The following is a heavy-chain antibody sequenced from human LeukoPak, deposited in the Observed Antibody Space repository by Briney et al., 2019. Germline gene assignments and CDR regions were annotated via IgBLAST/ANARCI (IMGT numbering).Heavy chain of an antibody. Sequence: GGSLRLSCAASGFTFSSYEMNWVRQAPGKGLGWVSYISSSSSTIYYADSVRGRFTISRDNAKNSLYLQMNSLRAEATAVYYCAKDPAYYYDSSGYSGTFDFWGQGTMVTVSS. J-gene: IGHJ3*01. D-gene: IGHD3-22*01. CDR3: AKDPAYYYDSSGYSGTFDF. CDR2: ISSSSSTI. CDR1: GFTFSSYE. V-gene: IGHV3-48*03.